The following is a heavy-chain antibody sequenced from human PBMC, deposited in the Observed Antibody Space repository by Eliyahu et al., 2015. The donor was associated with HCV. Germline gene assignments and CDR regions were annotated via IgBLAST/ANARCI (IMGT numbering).Heavy chain of an antibody. D-gene: IGHD3-9*01. CDR1: GGSISSSSYC. Sequence: QLQLQESGPGLVKPSETLSLTCTVSGGSISSSSYCWGWIRQPPGKGLEWIGTIYYRGSTYYNPSLKSRVTISIDTSKNQFSLKLSSVTAADTAVYYCARDPSLNYNILTGLPKGWFDPWGQGTLVTVSS. CDR3: ARDPSLNYNILTGLPKGWFDP. CDR2: IYYRGST. V-gene: IGHV4-39*07. J-gene: IGHJ5*02.